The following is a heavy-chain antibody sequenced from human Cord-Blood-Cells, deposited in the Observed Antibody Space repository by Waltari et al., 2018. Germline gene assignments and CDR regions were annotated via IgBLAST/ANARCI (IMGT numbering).Heavy chain of an antibody. CDR3: ARKGRYCSSTSCYNVAFDI. CDR2: ISYSGST. V-gene: IGHV4-59*11. D-gene: IGHD2-2*02. Sequence: QVQLQESVPGLVKPSETLSLTCTVSGGSISSHYWSWLRQPPGTGLEWIGYISYSGSTNYNPSLKSRVTIAVDTSKNQFSLKLSSVTAADTAVYYCARKGRYCSSTSCYNVAFDIWGQGTMVTVSS. J-gene: IGHJ3*02. CDR1: GGSISSHY.